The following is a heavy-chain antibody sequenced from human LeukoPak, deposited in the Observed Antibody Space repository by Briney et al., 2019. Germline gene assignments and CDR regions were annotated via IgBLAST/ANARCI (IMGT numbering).Heavy chain of an antibody. CDR2: IKSKTDGGTT. V-gene: IGHV3-15*01. J-gene: IGHJ4*02. CDR3: TTDGGVYYDSGGYYYINY. Sequence: GGSLRLSCAASGFTFSNAWMSWVRQAPGKGLEWVGRIKSKTDGGTTDYAAPVKGRFTISRDDSKNTLYLQMNSLKTEDTAVYFCTTDGGVYYDSGGYYYINYWGQGTLVTVSS. D-gene: IGHD3-22*01. CDR1: GFTFSNAW.